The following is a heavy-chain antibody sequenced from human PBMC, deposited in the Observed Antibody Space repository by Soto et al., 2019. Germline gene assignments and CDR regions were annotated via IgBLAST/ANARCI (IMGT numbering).Heavy chain of an antibody. CDR2: INSDGSST. CDR1: GFTFSSYW. CDR3: ASPYMYSSGLYFYGMDV. V-gene: IGHV3-74*01. J-gene: IGHJ6*02. Sequence: EVQLVESGGGLVQPGGSLRLSCAASGFTFSSYWMHWVRQAPGKGLVWVSRINSDGSSTSYADSVKGRFTISIDNAKNTVYLQMNSLRAEDTAVYYCASPYMYSSGLYFYGMDVWGQGTTVTVSS. D-gene: IGHD6-19*01.